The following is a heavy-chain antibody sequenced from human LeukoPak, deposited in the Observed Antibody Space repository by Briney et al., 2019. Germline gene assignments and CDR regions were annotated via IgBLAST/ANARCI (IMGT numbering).Heavy chain of an antibody. CDR2: ISNDGSTT. CDR3: ARDCGSTGCDY. Sequence: GGSLRLSCAASGFTFSDYWMHWVRQAPGKGLVWVSRISNDGSTTTYADSVRGRFTISRDDAKNTLYLQMNSLRAEDTAVYYCARDCGSTGCDYWGQGTLVTVSS. CDR1: GFTFSDYW. V-gene: IGHV3-74*01. D-gene: IGHD2-2*01. J-gene: IGHJ4*02.